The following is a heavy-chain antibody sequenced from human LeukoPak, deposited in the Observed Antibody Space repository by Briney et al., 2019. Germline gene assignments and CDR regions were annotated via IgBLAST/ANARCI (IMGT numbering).Heavy chain of an antibody. CDR1: GGSISSGGYY. Sequence: PSQTLSLTCAVSGGSISSGGYYWSWIRQPPGKGLEWIGEINHSGSTNYNPSLKSRVTISVDTSKNQFSLKLSSVTAADTAVYYCARQRAIHGVRDWGQGTLVTVSS. CDR3: ARQRAIHGVRD. V-gene: IGHV4-30-2*01. J-gene: IGHJ4*02. D-gene: IGHD2-2*02. CDR2: INHSGST.